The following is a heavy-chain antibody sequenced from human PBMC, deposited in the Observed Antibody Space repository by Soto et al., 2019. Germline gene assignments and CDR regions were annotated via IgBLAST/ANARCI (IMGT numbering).Heavy chain of an antibody. CDR2: IRSKANSYAT. V-gene: IGHV3-73*02. J-gene: IGHJ4*02. CDR3: TIGYNGFDY. Sequence: EVQLVESGGGLVQPGGSLKLSCAASGFTFSGSAMHWVRQASGKGLEWVGRIRSKANSYATAYAALVKGRFTISRDDSKNTAYLQMNSLKTEDTAVYYCTIGYNGFDYWGQGTLVTVSS. D-gene: IGHD6-25*01. CDR1: GFTFSGSA.